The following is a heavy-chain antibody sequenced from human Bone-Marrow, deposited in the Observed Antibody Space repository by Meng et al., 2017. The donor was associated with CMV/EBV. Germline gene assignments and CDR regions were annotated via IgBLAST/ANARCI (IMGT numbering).Heavy chain of an antibody. CDR2: IIPIFGTA. V-gene: IGHV1-69*05. Sequence: SVKVSCKASGGTFSSYAISWVQQAPGQGLEWMGGIIPIFGTANYAQKFQGRVTITTDESTSTAYMELSSLRSEDTAVYYCARGLLEMATMKVYYYYYGMDVWGQGTTVTVAS. CDR1: GGTFSSYA. CDR3: ARGLLEMATMKVYYYYYGMDV. D-gene: IGHD5-24*01. J-gene: IGHJ6*02.